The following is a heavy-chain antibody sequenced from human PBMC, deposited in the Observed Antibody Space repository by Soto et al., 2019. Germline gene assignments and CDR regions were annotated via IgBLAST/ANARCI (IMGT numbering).Heavy chain of an antibody. CDR2: IYSGGST. J-gene: IGHJ4*02. D-gene: IGHD3-16*01. V-gene: IGHV3-66*01. Sequence: GGSLRLSCAASGFTVSSNHMSWVRQAPGKGLEWVSVIYSGGSTYYADSVKGRFTISRDNSKNTLYLQMNSLRAEDTVVYYCARDGPMITFGGVPAFDYWGQGTLVTVSS. CDR3: ARDGPMITFGGVPAFDY. CDR1: GFTVSSNH.